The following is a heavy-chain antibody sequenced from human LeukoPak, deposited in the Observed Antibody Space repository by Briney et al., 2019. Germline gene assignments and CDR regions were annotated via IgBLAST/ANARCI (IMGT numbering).Heavy chain of an antibody. Sequence: GESLKISCKGSGYNFATYWIGWVRQMPGKGLEWMGIIYPGDSDIRCSPSFQGQVTISADKSISTAYLQWSSLKASDTAMYYCARRDGYSYGYTPKPGRYFDLWGRGTLVTVSS. D-gene: IGHD5-18*01. CDR1: GYNFATYW. CDR2: IYPGDSDI. CDR3: ARRDGYSYGYTPKPGRYFDL. V-gene: IGHV5-51*01. J-gene: IGHJ2*01.